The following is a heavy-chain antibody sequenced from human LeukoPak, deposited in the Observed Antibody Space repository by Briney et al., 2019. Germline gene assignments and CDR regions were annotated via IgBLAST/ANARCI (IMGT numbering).Heavy chain of an antibody. CDR1: GFTFSSYA. D-gene: IGHD3-16*01. J-gene: IGHJ4*02. CDR3: ARSRDYVWGRHYFDY. Sequence: PGGSLRLSCAASGFTFSSYAMSWVRQAPGKGLEWVSAISGSGGSTYYADSVKGRFTISRDNSKNTLYLQMNSLRAEDTAVYYCARSRDYVWGRHYFDYWGQGTLVTVSS. CDR2: ISGSGGST. V-gene: IGHV3-23*01.